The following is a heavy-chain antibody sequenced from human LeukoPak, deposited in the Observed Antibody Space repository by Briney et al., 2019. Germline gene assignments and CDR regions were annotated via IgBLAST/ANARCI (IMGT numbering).Heavy chain of an antibody. J-gene: IGHJ4*02. CDR3: ARATYSSSSSMYYFDY. CDR2: INPNGGGT. D-gene: IGHD6-6*01. CDR1: GYTFTGYY. Sequence: ASVKVSCKASGYTFTGYYMHWVRQAPGQGLEWMGWINPNGGGTNYAQKFQGRVTMTRDTSISTAYMELSRLRSDDTAVYYCARATYSSSSSMYYFDYWGQGTLVTVSS. V-gene: IGHV1-2*02.